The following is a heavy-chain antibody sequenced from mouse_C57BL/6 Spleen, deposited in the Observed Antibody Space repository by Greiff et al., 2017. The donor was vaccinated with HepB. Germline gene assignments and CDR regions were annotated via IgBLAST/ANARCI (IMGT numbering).Heavy chain of an antibody. CDR2: ISDGGSYT. J-gene: IGHJ2*01. CDR3: ARDLSYYATTGYFDY. Sequence: EVQVVESGGGLVKPGGSLKLSCAASGFTFSSYAMSWVRQTPEKRLEWVATISDGGSYTYYPDNVKGRFTISRDNAKNNLYLQMSHLKSEDTAMYYCARDLSYYATTGYFDYWGQGTTLTVSS. V-gene: IGHV5-4*01. D-gene: IGHD2-10*01. CDR1: GFTFSSYA.